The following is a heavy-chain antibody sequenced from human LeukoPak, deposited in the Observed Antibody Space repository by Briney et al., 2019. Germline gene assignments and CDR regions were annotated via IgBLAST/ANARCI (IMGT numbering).Heavy chain of an antibody. D-gene: IGHD2-21*02. V-gene: IGHV1-69*04. CDR1: GGTFSSYA. CDR2: IIPIFGIA. Sequence: SVKVSCKASGGTFSSYAISWVRQAPGQGLEWMGRIIPIFGIANYTQKFQGRVTITADKSTSTAYMELSSLRSEDTAVYYCASAYCGGDCYSNWFDPWGQGTLVTVSS. J-gene: IGHJ5*02. CDR3: ASAYCGGDCYSNWFDP.